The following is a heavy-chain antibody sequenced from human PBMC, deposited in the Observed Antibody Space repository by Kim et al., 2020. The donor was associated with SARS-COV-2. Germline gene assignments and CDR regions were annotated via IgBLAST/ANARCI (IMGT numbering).Heavy chain of an antibody. J-gene: IGHJ6*02. Sequence: ASVKVSCKASGYTFTGYYMHWVRQAPGQGLEWMGWINPNSGGTNYAQKFQGRVTMTRDTSISTAYMELSRLRSDDTAVYYCARVVYSSSSLKDYYGMDVWGQGTTVTVSS. D-gene: IGHD6-6*01. V-gene: IGHV1-2*02. CDR2: INPNSGGT. CDR1: GYTFTGYY. CDR3: ARVVYSSSSLKDYYGMDV.